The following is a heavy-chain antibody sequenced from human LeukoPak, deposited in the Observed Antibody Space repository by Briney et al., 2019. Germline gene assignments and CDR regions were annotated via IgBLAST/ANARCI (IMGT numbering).Heavy chain of an antibody. J-gene: IGHJ3*02. Sequence: ASVKVSCKVSGYTLTELSMHWVRQAPGKGLEWMGGFDPEDGETIYAQKFQGRVTMTEATSTDTAYMELSSLRSEDTAVYYCATGRYCTNGVCYKDAFDIWGQGTMVTVSS. CDR2: FDPEDGET. V-gene: IGHV1-24*01. CDR3: ATGRYCTNGVCYKDAFDI. D-gene: IGHD2-8*01. CDR1: GYTLTELS.